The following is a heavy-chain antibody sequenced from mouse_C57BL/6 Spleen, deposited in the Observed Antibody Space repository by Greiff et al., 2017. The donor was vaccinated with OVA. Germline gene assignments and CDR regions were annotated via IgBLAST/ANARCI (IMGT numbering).Heavy chain of an antibody. J-gene: IGHJ1*03. CDR2: INPNNGGT. Sequence: EVQLQQSGPELVKPGASVKISCKASGYTFTDYYMNWVKQSHGKSLEWIGDINPNNGGTSYNQKFKGKATLTVDKSSSTAYMELRSLTSEDSAVYYCARSDDGYWYFDVWGTGTTVTVSS. V-gene: IGHV1-26*01. D-gene: IGHD2-3*01. CDR1: GYTFTDYY. CDR3: ARSDDGYWYFDV.